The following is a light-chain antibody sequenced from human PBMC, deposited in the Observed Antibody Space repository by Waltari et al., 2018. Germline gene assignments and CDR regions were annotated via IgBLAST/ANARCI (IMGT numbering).Light chain of an antibody. J-gene: IGKJ3*01. CDR1: QSISSY. CDR3: QQSYSTPFT. CDR2: AAS. Sequence: DNQMTHSPSSLSASVGDRVTITCRASQSISSYLNRYQQKPGKAPKLLIYAASSLQSGVPSRFSGSGSGTDFTLTISSLQPEDFATYYCQQSYSTPFTFGPGTKVDIK. V-gene: IGKV1-39*01.